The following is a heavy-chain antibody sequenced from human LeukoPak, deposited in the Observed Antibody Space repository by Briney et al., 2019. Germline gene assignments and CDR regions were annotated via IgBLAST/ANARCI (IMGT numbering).Heavy chain of an antibody. V-gene: IGHV3-30-3*01. CDR2: ISYDGSNK. D-gene: IGHD6-19*01. Sequence: PGRSLRLSCAASGFTFSSYAMHWVRQAPGKGLEWVAVISYDGSNKYYADSVKGRFTISRDNSKNTLYLQMNSLRAEDTAVYYCARDLPRYGSGWYYYYYGMDVWGQGTTVTVSS. CDR3: ARDLPRYGSGWYYYYYGMDV. CDR1: GFTFSSYA. J-gene: IGHJ6*02.